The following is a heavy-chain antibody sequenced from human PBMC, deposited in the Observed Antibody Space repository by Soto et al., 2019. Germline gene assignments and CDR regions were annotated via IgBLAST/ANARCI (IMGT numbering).Heavy chain of an antibody. V-gene: IGHV1-69*02. CDR1: GGTFSSYT. D-gene: IGHD6-13*01. CDR2: IIPILGIA. CDR3: ARVAAAGQKSGYYMDV. J-gene: IGHJ6*03. Sequence: QVQLAQSGAEVKKPGSSVKVSCKASGGTFSSYTISWVRQAPGQGLEWMGRIIPILGIANYAQKFQGRVTITADKSTSTAYMELSSLRSEDTAVYYCARVAAAGQKSGYYMDVWGKGTTVTVSS.